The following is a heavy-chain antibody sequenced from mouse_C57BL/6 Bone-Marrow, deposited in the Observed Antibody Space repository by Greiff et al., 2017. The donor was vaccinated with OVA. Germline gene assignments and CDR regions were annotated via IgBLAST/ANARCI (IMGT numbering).Heavy chain of an antibody. CDR1: GYSFTGYY. CDR3: ARGIDGYYWFAY. D-gene: IGHD2-3*01. CDR2: INPSTGGT. V-gene: IGHV1-42*01. J-gene: IGHJ3*01. Sequence: EVQLQQSGPELVKPGASVKISCKASGYSFTGYYMNWVKQSPEKSLEWIGEINPSTGGTTYNQKFKAKATLTVDKSSSTAYMQLKSLTSEDSAVYDCARGIDGYYWFAYWGQGTLVTVSA.